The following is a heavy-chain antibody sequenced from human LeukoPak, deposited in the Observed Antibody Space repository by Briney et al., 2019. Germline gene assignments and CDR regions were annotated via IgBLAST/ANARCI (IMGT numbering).Heavy chain of an antibody. CDR2: INPNSGGT. V-gene: IGHV1-2*02. J-gene: IGHJ4*02. D-gene: IGHD3-22*01. CDR3: AREDYYDSSGYWY. Sequence: ASVKVSCKASGYTFTGYYMHWVRQAPGQGLEWMGWINPNSGGTNYAQKFQGRVTMTRDTPISTAYMELSRLRSDDTAVYYCAREDYYDSSGYWYWGQGTLVTVSS. CDR1: GYTFTGYY.